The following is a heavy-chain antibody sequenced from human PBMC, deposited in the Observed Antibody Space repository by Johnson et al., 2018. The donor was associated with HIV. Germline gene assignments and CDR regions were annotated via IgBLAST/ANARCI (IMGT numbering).Heavy chain of an antibody. CDR3: ASLAAQNAFDI. Sequence: VQLVESGGGLVQPGGALRPSGEAFGFTFSSNWMSGDRQAQGKGLGWVANIKPDGSEKNYVDSVKGRFTITRDNAKNSLYLQMNSLRAEDTALNNCASLAAQNAFDILSQVTMVTVSS. CDR2: IKPDGSEK. D-gene: IGHD6-25*01. CDR1: GFTFSSNW. V-gene: IGHV3-7*05. J-gene: IGHJ3*02.